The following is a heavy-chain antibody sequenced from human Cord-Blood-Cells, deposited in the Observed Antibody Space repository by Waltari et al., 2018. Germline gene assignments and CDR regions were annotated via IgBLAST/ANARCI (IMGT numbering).Heavy chain of an antibody. J-gene: IGHJ5*02. CDR2: IYYSGST. D-gene: IGHD3-9*01. Sequence: QVQLQESGPGLVKPSQTLSLTCTVSGGSISSGGYYWSWIHQHAGKGLEWMVYIYYSGSTYHNPAFKCRVTISVETSKNQVSLELSSVTAADTAVYYCARLRYFGWFDPWGQGTLVTVSS. CDR3: ARLRYFGWFDP. CDR1: GGSISSGGYY. V-gene: IGHV4-31*03.